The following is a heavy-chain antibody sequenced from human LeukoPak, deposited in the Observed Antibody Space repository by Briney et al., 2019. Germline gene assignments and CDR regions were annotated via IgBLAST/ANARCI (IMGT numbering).Heavy chain of an antibody. CDR2: ISYDGSNK. J-gene: IGHJ4*02. CDR1: GFTFSSYA. D-gene: IGHD5-18*01. Sequence: GGSLRLSCAASGFTFSSYAMHWVRQAPGKELEWAAVISYDGSNKFYADSVKGRFTISRDNSKNTLFLQMNSLRAEDTAVYYCARDRSQRAYSYGPDGEWGQGTLVTVSS. CDR3: ARDRSQRAYSYGPDGE. V-gene: IGHV3-30*01.